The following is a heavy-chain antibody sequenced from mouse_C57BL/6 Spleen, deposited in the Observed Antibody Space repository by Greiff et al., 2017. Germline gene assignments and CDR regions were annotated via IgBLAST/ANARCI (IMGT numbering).Heavy chain of an antibody. CDR2: IDPNSGGT. J-gene: IGHJ2*01. CDR3: ARSGDQGGVDFDD. D-gene: IGHD3-3*01. Sequence: QVHVKQSGAELVKPGASVKLSCKASGYTFTSYWMHWVKQRPGRGLEWIGRIDPNSGGTKYNEKFKSKATLTVDKPSSTAYMQLSSLTSEDSAVYDCARSGDQGGVDFDDWGQGTTLTVSS. V-gene: IGHV1-72*01. CDR1: GYTFTSYW.